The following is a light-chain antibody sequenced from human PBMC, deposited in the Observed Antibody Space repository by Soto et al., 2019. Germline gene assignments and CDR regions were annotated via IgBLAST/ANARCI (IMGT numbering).Light chain of an antibody. CDR1: QSLTNNY. V-gene: IGKV3-20*01. Sequence: EIVLTQSPGTLSMSPGERATLSCRASQSLTNNYLAWFQQKPGQAPRLLIYGASNRPTDIPDRFSGSGSGTDFSLTISRLEPEDFAVYYCQKYNGAPWTFGQGTKVEIK. CDR3: QKYNGAPWT. CDR2: GAS. J-gene: IGKJ1*01.